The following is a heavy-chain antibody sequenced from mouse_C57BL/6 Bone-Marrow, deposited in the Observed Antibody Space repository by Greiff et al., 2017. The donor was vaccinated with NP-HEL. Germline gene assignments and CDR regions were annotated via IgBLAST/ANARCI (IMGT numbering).Heavy chain of an antibody. CDR3: ARYPFITTVVADY. Sequence: LMEPGASVKISCKASGYTFTDYYMNWVKQSHGKSLEWIGDINPNNGGTSYNQKFKGKATLTVDKSSSTAYMELRSLTSEDSAVYYCARYPFITTVVADYWGQGTTLTVSS. J-gene: IGHJ2*01. CDR1: GYTFTDYY. D-gene: IGHD1-1*01. V-gene: IGHV1-26*01. CDR2: INPNNGGT.